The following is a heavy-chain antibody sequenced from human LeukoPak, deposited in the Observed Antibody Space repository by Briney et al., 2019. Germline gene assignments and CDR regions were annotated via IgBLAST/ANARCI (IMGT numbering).Heavy chain of an antibody. V-gene: IGHV4-4*07. D-gene: IGHD3-22*01. Sequence: SETLSLTCTVSGGSLSSYYWSWIRQPAGKGLEWIGRIYTSGSTNYNPSLKSRVTMSLDRSRHQSSFKWSYVTSADTAVYYCARAQLGDTYYYDSSGYYFDYWGQGTLVTVSS. CDR1: GGSLSSYY. J-gene: IGHJ4*02. CDR3: ARAQLGDTYYYDSSGYYFDY. CDR2: IYTSGST.